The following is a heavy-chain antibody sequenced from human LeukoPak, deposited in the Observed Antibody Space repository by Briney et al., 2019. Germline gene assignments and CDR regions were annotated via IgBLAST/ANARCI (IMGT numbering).Heavy chain of an antibody. Sequence: GGSLRLSCAASGFTFSSFWIHWVRQVPGKGLVWVSRINSDGFSTSYADSVKGRFTISRDNAKNTLYLQMNSLRAEDTAVYYCARGTSGGYFDYWGQGTLITVSS. V-gene: IGHV3-74*01. CDR1: GFTFSSFW. J-gene: IGHJ4*02. D-gene: IGHD1-26*01. CDR2: INSDGFST. CDR3: ARGTSGGYFDY.